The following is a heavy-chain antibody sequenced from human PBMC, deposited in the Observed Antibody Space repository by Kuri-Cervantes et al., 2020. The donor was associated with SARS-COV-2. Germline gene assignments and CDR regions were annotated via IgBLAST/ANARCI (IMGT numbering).Heavy chain of an antibody. CDR3: ARSTPLRRVVVISQGGAIET. V-gene: IGHV1-2*04. CDR2: INPNTGGT. CDR1: REYIPGYY. J-gene: IGHJ3*02. Sequence: ATLTHSSKASREYIPGYYMHWVRQDPGQGHQWMGWINPNTGGTNYAQKFQGLVTMIRDKSISTVYMEVSRMSSDDTSLYYCARSTPLRRVVVISQGGAIETWGQGTMVTVSS. D-gene: IGHD3-22*01.